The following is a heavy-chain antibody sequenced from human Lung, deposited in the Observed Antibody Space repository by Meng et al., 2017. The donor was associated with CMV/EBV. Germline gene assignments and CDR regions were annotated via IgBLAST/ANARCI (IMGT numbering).Heavy chain of an antibody. CDR3: TTDYNDWC. Sequence: GGSRRPSCAASGFTFSNAWMSWVRQAPGKGLDWVGRIKRKTDGGTTDYAAPVKGRFTISRDDSQNTRYMQMNSLKTEDTAVYYCTTDYNDWCWGQGTLVTVSS. CDR2: IKRKTDGGTT. CDR1: GFTFSNAW. J-gene: IGHJ4*02. D-gene: IGHD3-16*01. V-gene: IGHV3-15*01.